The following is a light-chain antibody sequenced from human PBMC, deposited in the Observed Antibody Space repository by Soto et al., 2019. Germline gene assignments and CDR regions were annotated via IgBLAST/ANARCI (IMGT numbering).Light chain of an antibody. Sequence: IQLTQSPSSLSASVGDRVTITCRASQGISSYLAWYQQKSGKAPKLLIYGASTLQSGVPSRFSGSGSGTDFTLTISSLQPEDFATYHCQQVNSYPLNFGGGTKVDIK. CDR2: GAS. V-gene: IGKV1-9*01. J-gene: IGKJ4*01. CDR1: QGISSY. CDR3: QQVNSYPLN.